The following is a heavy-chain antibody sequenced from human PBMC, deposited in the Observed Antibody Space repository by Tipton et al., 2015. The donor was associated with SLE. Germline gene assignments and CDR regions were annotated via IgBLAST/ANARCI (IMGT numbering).Heavy chain of an antibody. CDR3: ARDLSSHSSGWYFGY. D-gene: IGHD6-19*01. CDR1: GGSFSGYY. J-gene: IGHJ3*01. CDR2: INHSGST. V-gene: IGHV4-34*01. Sequence: TLSLTCAVYGGSFSGYYWSWIRQPPGKGLEWIGEINHSGSTNYNPSLKSRVTISVDTSKNQFSLKLSSVTAADTAVYYCARDLSSHSSGWYFGYWGQGTMVTVSS.